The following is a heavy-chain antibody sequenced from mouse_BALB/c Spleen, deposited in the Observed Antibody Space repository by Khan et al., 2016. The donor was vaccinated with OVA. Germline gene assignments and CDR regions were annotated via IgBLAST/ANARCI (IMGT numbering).Heavy chain of an antibody. J-gene: IGHJ4*01. CDR3: ARPPYFSYVMDY. V-gene: IGHV9-3-1*01. CDR2: INTYTGES. Sequence: QIQLVQSGPELKKPGETVKISCKASGYTFTNYGMNWVKQAPGKGLKWMGWINTYTGESTYTDDFKGRFAFSLETSASTAYLQINNLKNEDTATYFCARPPYFSYVMDYWGQGTSVTVSS. CDR1: GYTFTNYG. D-gene: IGHD2-10*01.